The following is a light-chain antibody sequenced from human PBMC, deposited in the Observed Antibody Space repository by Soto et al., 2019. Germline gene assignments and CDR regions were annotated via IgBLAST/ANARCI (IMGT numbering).Light chain of an antibody. CDR2: DSD. Sequence: QSVLTQPPSVSGAPGQRVTISCTGSTSNIGAGYDVHWYQQVPGTAPKLLIYDSDNRPSGVPDRFSGSKSGTSASLAITGLQGEDEADYYCSLYTSDSTYVFGTGTKVTVL. V-gene: IGLV1-40*01. CDR3: SLYTSDSTYV. CDR1: TSNIGAGYD. J-gene: IGLJ1*01.